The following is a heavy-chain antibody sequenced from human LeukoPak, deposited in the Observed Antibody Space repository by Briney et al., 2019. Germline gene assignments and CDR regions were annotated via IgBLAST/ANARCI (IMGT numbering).Heavy chain of an antibody. Sequence: SVKVSCKASGGTFSSYAISWVRQAPGQGLEWMGGIIHIFGTANYAQKFQGRVTITADESTSTAYMELSSLRSEDTAVYYCARGSTICSGGSCYSGSHLDYWGQGTLVTVSS. CDR3: ARGSTICSGGSCYSGSHLDY. D-gene: IGHD2-15*01. J-gene: IGHJ4*02. CDR2: IIHIFGTA. CDR1: GGTFSSYA. V-gene: IGHV1-69*01.